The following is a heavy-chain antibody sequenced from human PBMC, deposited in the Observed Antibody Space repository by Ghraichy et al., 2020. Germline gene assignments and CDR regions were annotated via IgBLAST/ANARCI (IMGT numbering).Heavy chain of an antibody. V-gene: IGHV3-53*01. Sequence: GVLNISCAASGFTVSSNYMSWVRQAPGKGLEWVSVIYSGGNTYYADSVKGRFTISRDNSKNTLYLQMNSLRAEDTAVYYCARSSPIHYYYGMDVWGQGTTVTVSS. CDR2: IYSGGNT. CDR3: ARSSPIHYYYGMDV. J-gene: IGHJ6*02. CDR1: GFTVSSNY.